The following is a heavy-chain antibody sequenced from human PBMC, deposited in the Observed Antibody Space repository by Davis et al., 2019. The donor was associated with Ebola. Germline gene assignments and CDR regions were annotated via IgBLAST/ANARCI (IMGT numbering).Heavy chain of an antibody. D-gene: IGHD3-3*02. CDR1: GYPFINYG. CDR2: GSPYNGNT. CDR3: VRDQLPFLEWPRGVMDV. Sequence: ASVKVSCKTSGYPFINYGISWVRQAPGQGLEWMGWGSPYNGNTNYLQKHQGRVTLTTDTSTNTAYMELRSLRSDDTAVYYCVRDQLPFLEWPRGVMDVWGQGTTVAVSS. J-gene: IGHJ6*02. V-gene: IGHV1-18*01.